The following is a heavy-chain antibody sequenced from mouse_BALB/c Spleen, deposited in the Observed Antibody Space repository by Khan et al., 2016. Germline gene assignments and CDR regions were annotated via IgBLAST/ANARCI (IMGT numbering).Heavy chain of an antibody. CDR2: ISHSGDS. V-gene: IGHV3-8*02. CDR1: GDSITSGH. CDR3: ATGDYYGSAFAY. Sequence: EVQLQESGPSLAKPSQTLSLTCSVTGDSITSGHWNWIRKFPGNKFDFMGYISHSGDSYYNPSLKSRISITRDTSKNQYYLQLNSVTTEDTATYYGATGDYYGSAFAYWGQGTLVTVSA. D-gene: IGHD1-2*01. J-gene: IGHJ3*01.